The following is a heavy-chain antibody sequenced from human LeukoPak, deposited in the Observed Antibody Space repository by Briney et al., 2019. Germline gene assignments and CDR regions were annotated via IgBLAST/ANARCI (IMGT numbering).Heavy chain of an antibody. CDR3: ARVTEFDIVEEGLQRGAFDI. Sequence: GASVKVSCKASGYTFTSYYMHWVRQAPGQGLEWMGIINPSGGSTSYAQKFQGRVTMTRDTSTSTVYMELSSLRSEDTAVYYCARVTEFDIVEEGLQRGAFDIWGQGTMVTVSS. J-gene: IGHJ3*02. CDR2: INPSGGST. CDR1: GYTFTSYY. V-gene: IGHV1-46*01. D-gene: IGHD2-15*01.